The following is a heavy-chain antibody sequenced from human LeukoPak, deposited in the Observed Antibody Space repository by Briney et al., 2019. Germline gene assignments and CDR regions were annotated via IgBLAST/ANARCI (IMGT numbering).Heavy chain of an antibody. V-gene: IGHV3-23*01. J-gene: IGHJ4*02. D-gene: IGHD3-10*01. CDR2: ISGGGDTT. Sequence: GGSLRLSCAASGFTFSGHGMRWVRQAPGKGLEWVSAISGGGDTTYYADSVKGRFTISRDNSKNTLYLQMNSLRAEDTALYFCAKARGFAEFDYWGQGTLVTVSS. CDR3: AKARGFAEFDY. CDR1: GFTFSGHG.